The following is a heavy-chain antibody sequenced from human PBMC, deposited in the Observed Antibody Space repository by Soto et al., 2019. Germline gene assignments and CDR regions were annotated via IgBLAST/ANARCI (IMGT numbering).Heavy chain of an antibody. CDR3: ARSSPLRAATTRGGYYFDY. D-gene: IGHD1-7*01. CDR1: GYTFTSYG. Sequence: QVQLVQSGAEVKKPGASVKVSCKASGYTFTSYGISWVRQAPGQGLEWMGWISAYNGNTNYAQKLQGRVTMTTDTSTSTAYMELRSLRSDDTAVYYCARSSPLRAATTRGGYYFDYWGQGTLVTVSS. V-gene: IGHV1-18*01. CDR2: ISAYNGNT. J-gene: IGHJ4*02.